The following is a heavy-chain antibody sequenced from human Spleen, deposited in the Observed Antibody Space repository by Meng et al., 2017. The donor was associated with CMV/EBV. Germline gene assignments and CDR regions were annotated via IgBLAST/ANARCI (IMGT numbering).Heavy chain of an antibody. CDR3: AKDQWFGESLYYYYYYGMDV. CDR2: IIWNGGSS. D-gene: IGHD3-10*01. CDR1: GFMFDDYG. V-gene: IGHV3-20*04. J-gene: IGHJ6*02. Sequence: GGSLRLSCAASGFMFDDYGMSWVRQAPGKGLEWVSGIIWNGGSSAYADSMEGRFIISRDNAKNTLYLQMNSLRAEDTAVYYCAKDQWFGESLYYYYYYGMDVWGQGTTVTVSS.